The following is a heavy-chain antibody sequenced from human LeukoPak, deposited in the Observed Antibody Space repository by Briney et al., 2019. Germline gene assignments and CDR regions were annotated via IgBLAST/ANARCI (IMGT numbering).Heavy chain of an antibody. CDR1: GFTFSSYS. Sequence: GGSLRLSCAASGFTFSSYSMNWVRQAPGKGLEWVSSISSSSSYIYYADSVKGRFTISRDNAKNSLYLQMNSLRAEDTAVYYCARFPNYCGGDCYYFDYWGQGTLVTVSS. V-gene: IGHV3-21*01. J-gene: IGHJ4*02. CDR2: ISSSSSYI. CDR3: ARFPNYCGGDCYYFDY. D-gene: IGHD2-21*01.